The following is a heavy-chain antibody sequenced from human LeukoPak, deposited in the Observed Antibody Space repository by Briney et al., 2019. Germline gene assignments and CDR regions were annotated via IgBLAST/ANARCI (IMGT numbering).Heavy chain of an antibody. Sequence: SETLSLTCTVSGYSISSGYYWGWIRQPPGKGLEWIGSIYHSGSTYYNPSLKSRVTISVDTSKNQFSLKLSSVTAADTAVYYCARVAMVRGVIGRGEIFDYWGQGTPVTVSS. CDR1: GYSISSGYY. CDR2: IYHSGST. J-gene: IGHJ4*02. CDR3: ARVAMVRGVIGRGEIFDY. D-gene: IGHD3-10*01. V-gene: IGHV4-38-2*02.